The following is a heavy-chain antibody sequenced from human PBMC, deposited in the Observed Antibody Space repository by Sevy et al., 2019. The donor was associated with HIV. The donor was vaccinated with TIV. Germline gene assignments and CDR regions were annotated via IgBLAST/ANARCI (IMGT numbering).Heavy chain of an antibody. J-gene: IGHJ6*02. CDR3: AKISIRCSGGSRYRYGMDV. D-gene: IGHD2-15*01. CDR2: ISGSGGST. V-gene: IGHV3-23*01. Sequence: GGSLRLSCAASGFTFSSYAMSWVRQAPGKGLEWVSAISGSGGSTYYADSVKGRFTISRDNSKNTLYLQMNSLRAEDTAVYYCAKISIRCSGGSRYRYGMDVWGQGTTVTVSS. CDR1: GFTFSSYA.